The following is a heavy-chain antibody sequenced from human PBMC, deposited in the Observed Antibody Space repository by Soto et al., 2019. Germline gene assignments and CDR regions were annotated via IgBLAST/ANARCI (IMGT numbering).Heavy chain of an antibody. CDR2: ISYDGSNK. Sequence: XGSLRLSCAASGVTFSSYGMHWVRQAPGKGLDWVAVISYDGSNKYYADSVKGRFTISRDNSKNTLYLQMNSLRAEDTAVYYCAKGPYYYDSSGYFPGAFDIWGQGTMVTVSS. CDR1: GVTFSSYG. J-gene: IGHJ3*02. CDR3: AKGPYYYDSSGYFPGAFDI. D-gene: IGHD3-22*01. V-gene: IGHV3-30*18.